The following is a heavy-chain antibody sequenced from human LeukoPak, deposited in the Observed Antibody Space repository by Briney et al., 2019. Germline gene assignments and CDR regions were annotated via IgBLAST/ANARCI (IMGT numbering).Heavy chain of an antibody. J-gene: IGHJ3*01. CDR1: GGPITSSAYY. Sequence: SETLSLTCTVSGGPITSSAYYWVWVRQSPGRGLEWLGSIYSNGDTYYNPSFESRVTIAIETSKNQFSLKMTSVTAADTAAYYCTSRGFRLPLDAFDVWGQGTRLAVSS. CDR3: TSRGFRLPLDAFDV. D-gene: IGHD5-24*01. CDR2: IYSNGDT. V-gene: IGHV4-39*01.